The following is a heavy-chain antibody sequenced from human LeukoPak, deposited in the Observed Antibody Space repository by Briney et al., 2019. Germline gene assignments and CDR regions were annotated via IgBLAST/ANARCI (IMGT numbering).Heavy chain of an antibody. CDR1: GGSISSYY. CDR3: ARHPYYRIAAGYYFDY. D-gene: IGHD3-10*01. V-gene: IGHV4-59*08. Sequence: PSETLSLTCTVSGGSISSYYWSWIRQPPGKGLEWIGYIYYSGSTNYNPSLKSRVTISVDTSKNQFSLKLSSVTAADTAVYYCARHPYYRIAAGYYFDYWSQGTLVTVSS. J-gene: IGHJ4*02. CDR2: IYYSGST.